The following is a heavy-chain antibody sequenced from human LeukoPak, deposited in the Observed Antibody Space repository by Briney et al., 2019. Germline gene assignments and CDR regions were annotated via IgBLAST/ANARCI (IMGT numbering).Heavy chain of an antibody. CDR3: ARDRGYCSGGSCYSEIPDY. Sequence: GGSLRLSCAASGFAFRSYGMHWVRQAPGKGLEWVAVIWYDGSNKYYADSVKGRFAISRDNSKNTRYLQMNSLRAEDTSVYYCARDRGYCSGGSCYSEIPDYWGQGTLVTVSS. J-gene: IGHJ4*02. CDR2: IWYDGSNK. V-gene: IGHV3-33*01. CDR1: GFAFRSYG. D-gene: IGHD2-15*01.